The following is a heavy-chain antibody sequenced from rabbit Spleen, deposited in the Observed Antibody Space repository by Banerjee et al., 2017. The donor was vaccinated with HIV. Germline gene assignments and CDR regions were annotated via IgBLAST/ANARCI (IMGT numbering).Heavy chain of an antibody. Sequence: LEESGGGLVKPGGTLTLTCTVSGFSFSSTWICWVRQAPGKGLEWIACIDTSDGDTDYANWPKGRFTISKASSTTVTLQMTSLTVADTATYFCARNYVNAFDPWGQGTLVTVS. J-gene: IGHJ2*01. CDR3: ARNYVNAFDP. D-gene: IGHD1-1*01. CDR2: IDTSDGDT. CDR1: GFSFSSTW. V-gene: IGHV1S45*01.